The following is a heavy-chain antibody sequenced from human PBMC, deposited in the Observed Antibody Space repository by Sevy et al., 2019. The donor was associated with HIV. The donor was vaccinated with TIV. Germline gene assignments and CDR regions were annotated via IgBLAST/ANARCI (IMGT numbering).Heavy chain of an antibody. Sequence: SETLSLTCTVSGGSVSSDHYYWSWIRQPPGKGLEWIGNIYYSWSTNYNPSLKSRVTISVDTSKNQFSLKLSSVTAADTAVYYCARDHSRSYYDSWFDPWGQGTLVTVSS. CDR2: IYYSWST. J-gene: IGHJ5*02. CDR3: ARDHSRSYYDSWFDP. CDR1: GGSVSSDHYY. V-gene: IGHV4-61*01. D-gene: IGHD1-26*01.